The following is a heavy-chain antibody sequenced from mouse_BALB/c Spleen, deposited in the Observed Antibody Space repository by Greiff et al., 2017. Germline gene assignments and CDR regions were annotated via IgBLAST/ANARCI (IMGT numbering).Heavy chain of an antibody. CDR2: INSNGGST. CDR3: ARQVYYYGSSYGYFDV. Sequence: EVNVVESGGGLVKLGGSLKLSCAASGFTFSSYYMSWVRQTPEKRLELVAAINSNGGSTYYPDTVKGRFTISRDNAKNTLYLQMSSLKSEDTALYYCARQVYYYGSSYGYFDVWGAGTTVTVSS. V-gene: IGHV5-6-2*01. D-gene: IGHD1-1*01. J-gene: IGHJ1*01. CDR1: GFTFSSYY.